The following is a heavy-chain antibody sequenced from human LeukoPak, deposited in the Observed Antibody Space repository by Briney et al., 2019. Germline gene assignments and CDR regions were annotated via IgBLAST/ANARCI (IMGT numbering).Heavy chain of an antibody. CDR3: ARADYYDSSGYYYDYFDY. J-gene: IGHJ4*02. Sequence: GSSVKVSFKASGGTFSSYAISWVRQAPGQGLEWMGGIIPIFGTANYAQKFQGRVTITTDESTSTAYMELSSLRSEDTAVYYCARADYYDSSGYYYDYFDYWGQGTLVTVSS. CDR1: GGTFSSYA. D-gene: IGHD3-22*01. CDR2: IIPIFGTA. V-gene: IGHV1-69*05.